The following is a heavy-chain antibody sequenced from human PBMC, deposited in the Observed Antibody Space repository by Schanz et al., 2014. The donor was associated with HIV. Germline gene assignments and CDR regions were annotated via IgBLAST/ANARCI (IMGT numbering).Heavy chain of an antibody. J-gene: IGHJ4*02. Sequence: EVQLVESGGGLVKPGGSLRLSCAASGFTFSSYSLNWVRQAPGKGLEWVSSISSTSSDKYYADSVKGRFTISRDNAKNSLYLQMNSLRVEDTAVYYCANEEVPNDYWGQGTLVTVSS. CDR3: ANEEVPNDY. CDR2: ISSTSSDK. V-gene: IGHV3-21*04. CDR1: GFTFSSYS.